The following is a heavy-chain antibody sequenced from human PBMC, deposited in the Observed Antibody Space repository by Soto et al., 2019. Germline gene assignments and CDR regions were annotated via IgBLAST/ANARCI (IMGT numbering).Heavy chain of an antibody. D-gene: IGHD5-12*01. CDR2: IYYSGST. J-gene: IGHJ4*02. V-gene: IGHV4-59*08. CDR3: ARAIVATFEYYFDY. Sequence: PSETRSLTCTVSGGSISSYYWSWIRQPPGKGLEWIGYIYYSGSTNYNPSLKSRVTISVDTSKNQFSLKLSSVTAADTAVYYCARAIVATFEYYFDYWGQGTLVTVSS. CDR1: GGSISSYY.